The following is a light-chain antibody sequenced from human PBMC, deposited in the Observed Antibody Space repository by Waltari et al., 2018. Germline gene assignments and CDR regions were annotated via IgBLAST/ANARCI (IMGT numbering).Light chain of an antibody. CDR3: SSYTSATTLVV. CDR1: SSDVGTYNY. J-gene: IGLJ1*01. CDR2: EVT. V-gene: IGLV2-14*01. Sequence: QSALTQPASVSGSPGQSITISCTGTSSDVGTYNYVSWYQQYPGNAPTLVIYEVTNRPSGVSDRFPGSKSGSTASLTISGLQPDDEAHYYCSSYTSATTLVVFGPGTWVTV.